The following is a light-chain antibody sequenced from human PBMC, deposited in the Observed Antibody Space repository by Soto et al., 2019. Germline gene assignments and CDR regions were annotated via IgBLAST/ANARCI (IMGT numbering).Light chain of an antibody. Sequence: EIVITQSPATLSVSPGERATLSCRASQSVSSNLAWYPQKPGQAPRLLIYGASTRDTGIPARFSGSGSGTEFTLTISSLQSEDFAVYYCQQYKNWPLTFGGGTQVDIK. CDR2: GAS. CDR1: QSVSSN. V-gene: IGKV3-15*01. J-gene: IGKJ4*01. CDR3: QQYKNWPLT.